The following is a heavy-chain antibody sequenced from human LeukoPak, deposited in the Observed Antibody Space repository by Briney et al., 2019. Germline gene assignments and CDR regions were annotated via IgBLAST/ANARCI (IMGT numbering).Heavy chain of an antibody. Sequence: SQTLSLTCAISGDSVSSNSVAWNWIRLSPSRGLEWLGRTYFRSKWSSDYAVSVKSRITINPDTSKNQFSLQLNSVTPEDSAVYYCARHYYYGMAVWGQGTTVTVSS. CDR1: GDSVSSNSVA. J-gene: IGHJ6*02. V-gene: IGHV6-1*01. CDR3: ARHYYYGMAV. CDR2: TYFRSKWSS.